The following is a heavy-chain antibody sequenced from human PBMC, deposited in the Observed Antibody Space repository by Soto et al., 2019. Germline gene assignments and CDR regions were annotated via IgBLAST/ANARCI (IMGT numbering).Heavy chain of an antibody. CDR2: ISGSGVST. D-gene: IGHD1-26*01. Sequence: GGSLRLSCAASGFTFSSYAMNWVRQAPGKGLEWVSTISGSGVSTYYADSVKGRFTISRDNSKNTLYLQMNSLRAEDTAVYYCTKDRQGSYFDYWGQGTLVTVSS. CDR1: GFTFSSYA. CDR3: TKDRQGSYFDY. J-gene: IGHJ4*02. V-gene: IGHV3-23*01.